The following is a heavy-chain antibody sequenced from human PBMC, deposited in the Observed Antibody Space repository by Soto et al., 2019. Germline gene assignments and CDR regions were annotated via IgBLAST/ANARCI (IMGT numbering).Heavy chain of an antibody. D-gene: IGHD2-2*01. Sequence: TGGSLRLSCSASGFTFSTYAMHWVRQAPGKGLEYVSAVSSSGASTYYADSVKGRFTISRDNSKNTLYLQMSSLRGEDTAVYYCASRDCSGTSCRHFDYWGRGILVPSPQ. CDR1: GFTFSTYA. J-gene: IGHJ4*02. CDR2: VSSSGAST. CDR3: ASRDCSGTSCRHFDY. V-gene: IGHV3-64D*08.